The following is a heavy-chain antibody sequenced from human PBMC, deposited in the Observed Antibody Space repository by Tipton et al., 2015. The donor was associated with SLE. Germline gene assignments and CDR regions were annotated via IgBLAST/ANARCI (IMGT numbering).Heavy chain of an antibody. V-gene: IGHV4-59*01. J-gene: IGHJ6*03. D-gene: IGHD2-8*01. CDR2: IYYSGST. CDR1: GGSISSYY. CDR3: ATQARKYCTNGVCYYYYYMDV. Sequence: TLSLTCTVSGGSISSYYWSWIRQPPGKGLEWIGYIYYSGSTNYNPSLKSRVTISVDTSKNQFSLKLSSVTAADTAVYYCATQARKYCTNGVCYYYYYMDVWGKGTTVTVSS.